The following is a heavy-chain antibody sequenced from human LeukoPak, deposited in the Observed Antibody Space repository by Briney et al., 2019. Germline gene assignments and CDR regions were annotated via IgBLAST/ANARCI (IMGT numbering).Heavy chain of an antibody. Sequence: PSETLSLTCTVSGGSISSSSYYWGWLRQPPGKGLEWIGSIYYSGSIYYNPSLKSRVTISVDTSKNQFSLKLSSVTAADTAVYYCAKTYSSSGYFYWGQGTLVTVSS. J-gene: IGHJ4*02. CDR3: AKTYSSSGYFY. CDR1: GGSISSSSYY. V-gene: IGHV4-39*01. CDR2: IYYSGSI. D-gene: IGHD6-13*01.